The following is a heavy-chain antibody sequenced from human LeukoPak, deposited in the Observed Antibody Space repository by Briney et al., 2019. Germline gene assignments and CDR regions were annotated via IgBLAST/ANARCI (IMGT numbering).Heavy chain of an antibody. Sequence: SETLSLTCAVYGGSFSGYYWSWIRQPPGKGLEWIGEINHSGSTNYNPSLKSRVTISVDTSKNQFSLKLSSVTAADTAVYYCARIGIAAALDYWGQGTLVTVSS. V-gene: IGHV4-34*01. D-gene: IGHD6-13*01. CDR3: ARIGIAAALDY. J-gene: IGHJ4*02. CDR2: INHSGST. CDR1: GGSFSGYY.